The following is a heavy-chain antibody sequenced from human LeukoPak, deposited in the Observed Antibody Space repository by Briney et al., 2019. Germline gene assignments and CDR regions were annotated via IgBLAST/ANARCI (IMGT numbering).Heavy chain of an antibody. CDR1: GFTFSDHH. D-gene: IGHD3-22*01. CDR3: TRLNYFDGSGHYPDY. V-gene: IGHV3-72*01. CDR2: FRKRANSYIT. Sequence: QPGGSLRLSCAASGFTFSDHHMDWVRQAPGGGLGWVGRFRKRANSYITKYAAPVAGRFTISRDDSKNSMFLQMNSLVTEDTAVYFCTRLNYFDGSGHYPDYWGQGTLVTVSS. J-gene: IGHJ4*02.